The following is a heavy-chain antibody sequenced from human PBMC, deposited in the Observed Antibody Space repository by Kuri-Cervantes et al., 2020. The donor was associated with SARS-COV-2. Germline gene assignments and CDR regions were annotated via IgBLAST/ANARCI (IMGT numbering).Heavy chain of an antibody. Sequence: ASVKVSCKASGYTFTGYYMHWVRQAPGQGLEWMGWINPNSGGTNYAQKFQGRVTMTRDTSISTAYMELSSLRSEDTAVYYCARSGWGTYSNFNYYYMDVWGKGTTVTVSS. V-gene: IGHV1-2*02. CDR3: ARSGWGTYSNFNYYYMDV. J-gene: IGHJ6*03. D-gene: IGHD4-11*01. CDR2: INPNSGGT. CDR1: GYTFTGYY.